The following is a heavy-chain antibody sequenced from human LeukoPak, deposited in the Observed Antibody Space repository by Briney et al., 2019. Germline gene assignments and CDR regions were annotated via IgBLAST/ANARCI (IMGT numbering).Heavy chain of an antibody. J-gene: IGHJ5*02. CDR1: GYSFTSYW. CDR2: LYPGDSDT. D-gene: IGHD6-6*01. CDR3: ARLPTAGARRNWFDP. V-gene: IGHV5-51*01. Sequence: PGESLKIASKGSGYSFTSYWIGWVRPMPGQGLDWMGILYPGDSDTRYSPSFQGQVTISADKSISTAYLQWSSLKASDTAMYYCARLPTAGARRNWFDPWGQGTLVTVSS.